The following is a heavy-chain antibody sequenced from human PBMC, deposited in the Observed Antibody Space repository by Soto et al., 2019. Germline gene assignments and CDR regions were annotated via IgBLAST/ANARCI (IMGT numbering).Heavy chain of an antibody. CDR3: ACVDTACDSVDC. D-gene: IGHD5-18*01. J-gene: IGHJ4*02. Sequence: QVQLVQSGAEEKKPGSSVKVSCKASGGTFSNYAISWVRQAPGPGLEWMGGIIPISNIVDYAQKFQEKVTITAEESMSAAYMELSSLRSEDTAVYYCACVDTACDSVDCWGQGTLVNVSS. V-gene: IGHV1-69*01. CDR1: GGTFSNYA. CDR2: IIPISNIV.